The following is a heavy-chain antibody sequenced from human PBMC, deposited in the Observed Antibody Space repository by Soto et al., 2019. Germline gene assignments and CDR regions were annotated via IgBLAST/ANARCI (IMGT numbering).Heavy chain of an antibody. CDR1: GFTFSSYG. D-gene: IGHD6-19*01. CDR3: ARSTVAGHDYYYGMDV. V-gene: IGHV3-33*01. CDR2: IWYDGSNK. J-gene: IGHJ6*02. Sequence: GGSLRLSCAASGFTFSSYGMHWVRQAPGKGLEWVAVIWYDGSNKYYADSVKGRFTISRDNSKNTLYLQMNSLRAEDTAVYYCARSTVAGHDYYYGMDVWGQGTTVTVSS.